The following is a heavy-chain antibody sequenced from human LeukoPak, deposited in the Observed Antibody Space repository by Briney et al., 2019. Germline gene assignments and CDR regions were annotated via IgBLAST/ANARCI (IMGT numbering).Heavy chain of an antibody. D-gene: IGHD4-17*01. Sequence: GGSLRLSCAASGFTFSSYSMNWVRQAPGKGLEWVSSISSSSSYIYYADSVKGRFTISRDNAKNSLYLQMNSLTDEDTAVYYCTRGDYGYFDSWGQGTLVTVSS. CDR2: ISSSSSYI. CDR1: GFTFSSYS. CDR3: TRGDYGYFDS. V-gene: IGHV3-21*01. J-gene: IGHJ4*02.